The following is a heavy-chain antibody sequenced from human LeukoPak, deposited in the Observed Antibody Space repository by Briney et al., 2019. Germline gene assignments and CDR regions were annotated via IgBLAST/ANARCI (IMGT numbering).Heavy chain of an antibody. CDR2: IYTSGST. J-gene: IGHJ5*02. CDR1: GGSNSSGSYY. D-gene: IGHD4-23*01. Sequence: PSETLSLTCTVSGGSNSSGSYYWSWIRQPAGKGLEWIGRIYTSGSTNYNPSLKRRVTISVDTSKNQFSLELTSVTAADTAVYYCARELGSDYGGYSPWGQGTLVTVSS. V-gene: IGHV4-61*02. CDR3: ARELGSDYGGYSP.